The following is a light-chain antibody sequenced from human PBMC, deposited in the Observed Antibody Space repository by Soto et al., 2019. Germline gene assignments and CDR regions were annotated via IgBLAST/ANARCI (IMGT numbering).Light chain of an antibody. V-gene: IGLV2-11*01. J-gene: IGLJ2*01. CDR1: SSDVGGYNY. CDR2: DVS. CDR3: CSYAGSYTFVV. Sequence: QSVLTQPRSVSGSPGQSVTISCTGTSSDVGGYNYVSWYQQHPGKAPKLMIYDVSKRPSGVPDRFSGSKSGNTASLTTSGLQAEDEADYYCCSYAGSYTFVVFGGGTKLTVL.